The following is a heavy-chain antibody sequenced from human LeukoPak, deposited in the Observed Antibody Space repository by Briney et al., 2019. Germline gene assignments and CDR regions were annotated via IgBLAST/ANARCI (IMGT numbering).Heavy chain of an antibody. J-gene: IGHJ4*02. V-gene: IGHV3-23*01. CDR1: GFSFSTYA. CDR2: IGDSSTPT. D-gene: IGHD6-13*01. Sequence: GGSLRLSCVASGFSFSTYAMTRVRQAPEKGLEWVSVIGDSSTPTYYADSVKGRFTISRDNSKNTLYLQMNSLRAEDTAVYYCAKRTSSSSSWSSWDYWGQGTLVTVSS. CDR3: AKRTSSSSSWSSWDY.